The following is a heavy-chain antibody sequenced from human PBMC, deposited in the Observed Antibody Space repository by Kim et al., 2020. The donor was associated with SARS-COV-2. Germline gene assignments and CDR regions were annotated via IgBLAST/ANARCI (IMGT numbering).Heavy chain of an antibody. D-gene: IGHD6-6*01. J-gene: IGHJ4*02. Sequence: SYAQKFQGRVTMTRDTSKSTVYMELSSLRSEDTAVYYWARDTAARKGIGFWGQGTLVTVSS. V-gene: IGHV1-46*01. CDR3: ARDTAARKGIGF.